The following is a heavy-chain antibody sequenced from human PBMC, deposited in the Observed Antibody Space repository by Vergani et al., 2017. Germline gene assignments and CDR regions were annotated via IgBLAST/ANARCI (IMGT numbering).Heavy chain of an antibody. CDR3: ASSSGYSSSWSATGDY. D-gene: IGHD6-13*01. Sequence: QVQLVESGGGVVQPGRSLRLSCAASGFTFSSYGMHWVRQAPGKGLEWVAVIWYDGSNKYYADSVKGRFTISRDNSKNTLYLQMNSLRAEDTAVYYCASSSGYSSSWSATGDYWGQGTLVTVSS. V-gene: IGHV3-33*01. CDR2: IWYDGSNK. CDR1: GFTFSSYG. J-gene: IGHJ4*02.